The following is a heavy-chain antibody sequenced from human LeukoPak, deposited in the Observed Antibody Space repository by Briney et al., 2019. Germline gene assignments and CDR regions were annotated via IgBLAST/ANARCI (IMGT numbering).Heavy chain of an antibody. CDR3: AKRSRDSSGYYLGAFDG. CDR2: IGASGADT. D-gene: IGHD3-22*01. CDR1: GFTFSTYA. J-gene: IGHJ3*01. Sequence: HPGGSLRLSCTASGFTFSTYAMTWVRQAPGKGLDWVSAIGASGADTYYADSAKGRFTVSRDNSKNTLYLQMSSLRADDTAVYFCAKRSRDSSGYYLGAFDGWGQGTTVTVSS. V-gene: IGHV3-23*01.